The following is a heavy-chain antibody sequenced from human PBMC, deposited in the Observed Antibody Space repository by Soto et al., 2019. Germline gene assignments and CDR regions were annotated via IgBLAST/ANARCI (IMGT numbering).Heavy chain of an antibody. CDR2: TYYRSKWYY. Sequence: SQTLSLPCAITGDSVSSNSAGWSRVRQSPSRGLEWLGRTYYRSKWYYEYAVSVRGRITINPDTSKSQYSLQLNSVTPEGTAVYFCARGEQYSGRIFDYWGQGTLVTVSS. CDR1: GDSVSSNSAG. CDR3: ARGEQYSGRIFDY. V-gene: IGHV6-1*01. D-gene: IGHD1-26*01. J-gene: IGHJ4*01.